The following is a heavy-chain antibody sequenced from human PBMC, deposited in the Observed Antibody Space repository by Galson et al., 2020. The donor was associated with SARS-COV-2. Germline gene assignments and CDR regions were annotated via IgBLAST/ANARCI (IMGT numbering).Heavy chain of an antibody. CDR3: ARDFRATMIVGGGDAFDI. CDR2: ISAYNGNT. V-gene: IGHV1-18*01. CDR1: GYTFTSYG. D-gene: IGHD3-22*01. J-gene: IGHJ3*02. Sequence: ASVKVSCKASGYTFTSYGISWVRQAPGQGLEWMGWISAYNGNTNYAQKLQGRVTMTTDTSTSTAYMELRSLRSDDTAVYYCARDFRATMIVGGGDAFDIWGQGTMVTVSS.